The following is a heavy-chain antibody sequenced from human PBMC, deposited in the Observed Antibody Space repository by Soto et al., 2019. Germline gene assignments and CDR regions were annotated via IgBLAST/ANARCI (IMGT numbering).Heavy chain of an antibody. J-gene: IGHJ3*02. CDR2: IIPILGIA. CDR3: ARGGGDAFDI. D-gene: IGHD3-16*01. Sequence: QVQLVQSGAEVKKPGSSVKVSCKASGGTFSSYTISWVRQAPGQGLEWMGRIIPILGIANYAQKFQGRVTITADKTTSPAYMELRSLRAEDTAVYYCARGGGDAFDIWGQGTMVTVSS. V-gene: IGHV1-69*02. CDR1: GGTFSSYT.